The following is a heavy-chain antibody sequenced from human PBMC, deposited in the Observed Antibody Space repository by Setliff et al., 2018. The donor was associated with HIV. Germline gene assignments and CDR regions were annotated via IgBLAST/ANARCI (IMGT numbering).Heavy chain of an antibody. CDR2: IYSGGTT. CDR1: GFTVSSNY. Sequence: GGSLRLFCAASGFTVSSNYMSWVRQAPGKGLEWVSVIYSGGTTYYADSVKGRFTISRDNSKNTLYLQMNSLRAEDAAVYYCAKEPSSCSAPRPSLCGYFDSWGQGTQVTVSS. CDR3: AKEPSSCSAPRPSLCGYFDS. V-gene: IGHV3-53*01. D-gene: IGHD2-21*01. J-gene: IGHJ4*01.